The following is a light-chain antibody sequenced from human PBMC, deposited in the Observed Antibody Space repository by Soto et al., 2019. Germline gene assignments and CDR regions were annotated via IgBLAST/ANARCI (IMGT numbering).Light chain of an antibody. CDR2: DAS. Sequence: DIVMTQSPLSLPVTPGEPASISCRSSQSLLHSNGYNYLDWYLQKPGQSPQLLIYDASNLEAGVPSRFRGSGSGTDFTFTISRLQPEDIATYYCQQYENLPTFGQGTRLEIK. J-gene: IGKJ5*01. CDR3: QQYENLPT. CDR1: QSLLHSNGYNY. V-gene: IGKV2-28*01.